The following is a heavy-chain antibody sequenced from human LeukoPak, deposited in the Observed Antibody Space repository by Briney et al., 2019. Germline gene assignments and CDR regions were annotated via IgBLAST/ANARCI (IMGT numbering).Heavy chain of an antibody. CDR2: INWNGGST. CDR1: GFTFDDYA. CDR3: ARVKGSGYRNSIDY. Sequence: GGSLRLSCAASGFTFDDYAMNWLRQAPGKGLEWVSGINWNGGSTYYRDSVKGRFTISRDNAKNSMYLQMNSLRAKDTALYYCARVKGSGYRNSIDYWGQGTLVTVSS. V-gene: IGHV3-20*04. J-gene: IGHJ4*02. D-gene: IGHD3-3*01.